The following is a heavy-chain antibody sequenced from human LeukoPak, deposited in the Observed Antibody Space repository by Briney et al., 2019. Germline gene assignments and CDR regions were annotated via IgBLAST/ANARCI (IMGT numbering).Heavy chain of an antibody. Sequence: GGSLRLSCVASGFTFSNYWMHWVRQAPGKGLVWVSRINTDGSSTSYADSVKGRFTIFRDNAKNTLYLQMNSLRAEDTAVYYCASLYSSGWFDYWGQGTLVTVSS. J-gene: IGHJ4*02. V-gene: IGHV3-74*01. CDR3: ASLYSSGWFDY. CDR1: GFTFSNYW. CDR2: INTDGSST. D-gene: IGHD6-19*01.